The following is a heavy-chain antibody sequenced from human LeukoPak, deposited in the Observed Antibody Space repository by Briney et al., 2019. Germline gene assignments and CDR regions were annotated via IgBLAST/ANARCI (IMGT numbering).Heavy chain of an antibody. CDR1: GFTFSSYA. D-gene: IGHD5-12*01. CDR3: ARGATLDY. Sequence: PGRSLRLSCAASGFTFSSYAMHWVRQAPGKGLEYVSAISSNGGSTYYANSVKGRFTISRDNSKNTLYLQMGSLRAEDMAVYYCARGATLDYWGQGALVTVSS. CDR2: ISSNGGST. J-gene: IGHJ4*02. V-gene: IGHV3-64*01.